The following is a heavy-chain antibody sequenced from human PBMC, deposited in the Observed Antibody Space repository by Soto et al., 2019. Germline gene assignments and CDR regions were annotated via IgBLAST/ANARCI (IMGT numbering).Heavy chain of an antibody. CDR3: TRFFYFKNTGPTSYYYNGIDV. Sequence: GSLRLSCAASGFTFTDYAMHWVRQAPGKGLEWISVISYDGGRQYYADSVKGRFTISRDNSKNTVSLQMNSLRVEETAVYYCTRFFYFKNTGPTSYYYNGIDVGGQGPGFTVSS. CDR1: GFTFTDYA. CDR2: ISYDGGRQ. V-gene: IGHV3-30-3*01. J-gene: IGHJ6*02. D-gene: IGHD2-8*02.